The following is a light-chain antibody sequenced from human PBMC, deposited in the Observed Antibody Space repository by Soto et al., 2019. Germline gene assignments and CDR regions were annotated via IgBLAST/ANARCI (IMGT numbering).Light chain of an antibody. CDR2: EGS. CDR3: AAWDDSLNALV. J-gene: IGLJ3*02. V-gene: IGLV2-14*02. CDR1: SSDVGRYNI. Sequence: QSALTQPASVSGSPGQSITISCTGSSSDVGRYNIVSWYQQHPGKAPKLMIYEGSQRPSGVSDRFSGSKSGTSASLAISGLQSEDEADYYCAAWDDSLNALVFGGGTKLTVL.